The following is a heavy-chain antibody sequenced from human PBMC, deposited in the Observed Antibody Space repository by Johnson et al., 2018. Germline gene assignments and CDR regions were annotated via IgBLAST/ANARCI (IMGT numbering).Heavy chain of an antibody. Sequence: VQLVQSGGGLVQPGGSLRLSCAASGFTFSSYAMSWVRQAPGKGLAWVSSIRRSGDTTFSADSLTGRFPISRDNSKNTLYLQMNSLRAEDTAVYYCANRRGVGDYYYYMDVWGKGTTVTVSS. CDR2: IRRSGDTT. CDR3: ANRRGVGDYYYYMDV. J-gene: IGHJ6*03. V-gene: IGHV3-23*04. CDR1: GFTFSSYA. D-gene: IGHD3-16*01.